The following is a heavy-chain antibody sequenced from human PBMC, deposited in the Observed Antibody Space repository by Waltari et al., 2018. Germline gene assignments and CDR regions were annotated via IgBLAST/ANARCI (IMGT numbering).Heavy chain of an antibody. CDR3: VRFRRDGYNYFDY. CDR1: GGSITSSSYS. Sequence: QLQLQEPGPGLVKPSETLSLTCTVSGGSITSSSYSLGWIRQPPGKGLEWIGYMYPSGSTFHSPSLKSRVTISIDTSKNQFSLKLSSLTAADTAVYSCVRFRRDGYNYFDYWGQGKLVTVSS. V-gene: IGHV4-39*07. CDR2: MYPSGST. J-gene: IGHJ4*02. D-gene: IGHD5-12*01.